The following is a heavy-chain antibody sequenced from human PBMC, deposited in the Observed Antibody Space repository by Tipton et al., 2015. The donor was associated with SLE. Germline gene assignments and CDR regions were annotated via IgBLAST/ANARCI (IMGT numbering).Heavy chain of an antibody. D-gene: IGHD1-26*01. CDR2: IYPGGSDS. CDR3: ARPRMGAPAGAFDI. CDR1: GYNFANFW. J-gene: IGHJ3*02. Sequence: QLVQSGGEVKKPGESLKISCKASGYNFANFWIGWVRQMPGKGLEWMGIIYPGGSDSQYSPSFLGQVTFSADRSIKTVYLQWSSLKASDTAIYYCARPRMGAPAGAFDIWGQGTMVTVSS. V-gene: IGHV5-51*03.